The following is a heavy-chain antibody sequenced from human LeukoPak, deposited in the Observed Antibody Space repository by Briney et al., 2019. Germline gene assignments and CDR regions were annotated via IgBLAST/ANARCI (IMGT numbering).Heavy chain of an antibody. V-gene: IGHV3-66*01. CDR1: GFTVNSNY. CDR3: ARAARGNVITPHY. CDR2: IYSGGST. Sequence: GGSLRLSCAASGFTVNSNYMSWVRQAPGKGLEWVSVIYSGGSTYYADSVKGRFTISRDNSRNILFLQMNSLRVEDTAVYYCARAARGNVITPHYWGQGTLVTVSS. J-gene: IGHJ4*02. D-gene: IGHD4-23*01.